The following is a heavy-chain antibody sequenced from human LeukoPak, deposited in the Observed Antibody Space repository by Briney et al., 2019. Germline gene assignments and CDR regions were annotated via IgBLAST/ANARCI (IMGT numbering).Heavy chain of an antibody. D-gene: IGHD1-7*01. Sequence: GGSLRLSCAASGFTFSSYAMHWVRQAPGKGLEWVAVISYDGSNKYYADSVKGRFTISRDNSKNTLYLQMNSLRAEDTAVYYCARALFPALGITGTTEDYYYYYGMDVWGQGTTVTVSS. CDR1: GFTFSSYA. CDR2: ISYDGSNK. V-gene: IGHV3-30-3*01. CDR3: ARALFPALGITGTTEDYYYYYGMDV. J-gene: IGHJ6*02.